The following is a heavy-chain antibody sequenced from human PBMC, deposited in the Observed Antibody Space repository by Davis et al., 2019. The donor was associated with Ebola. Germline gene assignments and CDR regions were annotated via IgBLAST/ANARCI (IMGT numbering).Heavy chain of an antibody. CDR1: GFTFSNHF. V-gene: IGHV3-7*05. Sequence: GGSLRLSCAASGFTFSNHFMTWVRQAPGKGLEWVANINQDGSEKYYVDSVKGRFTISRDNAKNSLFLQMNSLRGEDTAMYYCTTPPGRVGPTTNAFDLWGQGTLVTVSS. D-gene: IGHD1-26*01. J-gene: IGHJ3*01. CDR2: INQDGSEK. CDR3: TTPPGRVGPTTNAFDL.